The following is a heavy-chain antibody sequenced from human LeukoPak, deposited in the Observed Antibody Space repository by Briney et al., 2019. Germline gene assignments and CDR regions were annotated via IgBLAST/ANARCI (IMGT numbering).Heavy chain of an antibody. V-gene: IGHV4-59*08. CDR1: GGSISSYY. Sequence: SETLSLTCTVSGGSISSYYWSWIRQPPGKGLEWIGYIYYSGSTNYNPSLKSRVTISVDTSKNQFSLKLSSATAADTTVYYCARLVRRRAFDIWGQGTMVTVSS. J-gene: IGHJ3*02. CDR3: ARLVRRRAFDI. D-gene: IGHD1-1*01. CDR2: IYYSGST.